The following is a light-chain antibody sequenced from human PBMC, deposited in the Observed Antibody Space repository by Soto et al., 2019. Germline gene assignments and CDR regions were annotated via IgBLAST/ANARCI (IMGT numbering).Light chain of an antibody. V-gene: IGLV2-14*01. CDR1: SSDVGGYNY. Sequence: QSVLTQPASVSGSPGQSITISCTGTSSDVGGYNYVSWYQQHPGKAPKLMIYDVSNRFSGVSNRFSGSKSGNTASLTISGLQAEDEADYYCSSYTSSSTLDVFGTGTKLTVL. J-gene: IGLJ1*01. CDR2: DVS. CDR3: SSYTSSSTLDV.